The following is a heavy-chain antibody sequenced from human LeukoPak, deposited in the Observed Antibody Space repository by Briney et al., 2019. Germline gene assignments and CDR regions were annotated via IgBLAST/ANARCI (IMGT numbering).Heavy chain of an antibody. V-gene: IGHV4-59*08. CDR1: GGSISTYY. Sequence: SETLSLTCTVSGGSISTYYWTWIRQPPGKGLEWIGYIYYSGSTNYNPSLKSRVTISVDTSKNQFSLKLSSVTAADTAVYYCARAIAVAGLAWFDPWGQGTLVTVSS. J-gene: IGHJ5*02. CDR3: ARAIAVAGLAWFDP. D-gene: IGHD6-19*01. CDR2: IYYSGST.